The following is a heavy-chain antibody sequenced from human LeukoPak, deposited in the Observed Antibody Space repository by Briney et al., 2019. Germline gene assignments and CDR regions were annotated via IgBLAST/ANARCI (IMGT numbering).Heavy chain of an antibody. Sequence: PGGSLRLSCAASGFTFSSHWMHWVRQTPGKGLVWVSRINTDESKINHADSVKGRFTISRDNAKNSLYLQMDSLRAEDTAVYYCARGSPDSSGWYNPNQYYFDYWGQGTLVTVSS. D-gene: IGHD6-19*01. J-gene: IGHJ4*02. V-gene: IGHV3-74*01. CDR2: INTDESKI. CDR1: GFTFSSHW. CDR3: ARGSPDSSGWYNPNQYYFDY.